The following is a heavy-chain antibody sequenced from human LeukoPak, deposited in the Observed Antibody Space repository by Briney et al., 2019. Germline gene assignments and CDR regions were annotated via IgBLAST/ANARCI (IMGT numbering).Heavy chain of an antibody. J-gene: IGHJ4*02. CDR2: ISSSGNTI. CDR1: GFTFSSYN. V-gene: IGHV3-48*02. Sequence: GGSLRLSCAASGFTFSSYNMNWVRQAPGKGLAWVSYISSSGNTIYYADSVKGRFTISRDNAKNSLCLRMNSLRDEDTAVYYCAREVTHDYWGQGTLVTVSS. CDR3: AREVTHDY.